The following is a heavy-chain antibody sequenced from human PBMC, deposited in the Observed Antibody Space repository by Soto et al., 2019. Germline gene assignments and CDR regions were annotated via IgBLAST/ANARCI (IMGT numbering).Heavy chain of an antibody. D-gene: IGHD3-3*01. Sequence: SETLSLTCTVSGGSISSSIYYGVWIRQPPGKVLEWIGSIYYSGSTYYNPSLKSRVTISVDTSKNQFSLKLSSVTAADTAVYYCARRGFWSGYSYYYYGMDVWGQGTTVTVSS. CDR3: ARRGFWSGYSYYYYGMDV. CDR1: GGSISSSIYY. J-gene: IGHJ6*02. CDR2: IYYSGST. V-gene: IGHV4-39*01.